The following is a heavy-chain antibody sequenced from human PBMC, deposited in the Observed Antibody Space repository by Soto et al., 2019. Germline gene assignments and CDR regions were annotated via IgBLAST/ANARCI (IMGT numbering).Heavy chain of an antibody. CDR2: INSDGSRT. J-gene: IGHJ4*02. Sequence: EVQLVESGGGIVQPGGSLRLSCAASGFTFSSYWMHWVRQAPGKGLVWVSRINSDGSRTSYADSAKGRFTISRDNAKSTVYRQMNSLRAEDTAVYYCARGDGDYYDGNGYLGRHWGQGTLVTVSS. D-gene: IGHD3-22*01. V-gene: IGHV3-74*01. CDR1: GFTFSSYW. CDR3: ARGDGDYYDGNGYLGRH.